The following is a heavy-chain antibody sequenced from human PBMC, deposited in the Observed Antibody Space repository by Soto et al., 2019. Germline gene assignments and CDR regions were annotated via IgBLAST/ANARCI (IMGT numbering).Heavy chain of an antibody. CDR3: ARGQLVWYGDLTPYHRDMDV. CDR2: ISHDGGT. CDR1: GGSFDDFY. D-gene: IGHD3-10*01. J-gene: IGHJ6*02. V-gene: IGHV4-34*02. Sequence: QVQLQQWGAGLLRPSETLSLTCAFYGGSFDDFYWSWVRQSPGKGLEWVGEISHDGGTNYSPSLPIRVSISVATPKNQFSRHLRSVPAADTGLYYCARGQLVWYGDLTPYHRDMDVWGQGTTVTVSS.